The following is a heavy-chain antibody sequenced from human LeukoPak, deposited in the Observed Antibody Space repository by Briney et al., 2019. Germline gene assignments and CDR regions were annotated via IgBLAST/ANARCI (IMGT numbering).Heavy chain of an antibody. Sequence: GASVKVSCKASGYTFTSYDINWVRQATGQGLEWVGWMNPNSGNTGYAQKFQGRVTMTRNTSISTAYMELSSLRSEDTAVYYCARGTIVGAAYWYFDLWGRGTLVTVSS. V-gene: IGHV1-8*01. CDR3: ARGTIVGAAYWYFDL. D-gene: IGHD1-26*01. CDR2: MNPNSGNT. CDR1: GYTFTSYD. J-gene: IGHJ2*01.